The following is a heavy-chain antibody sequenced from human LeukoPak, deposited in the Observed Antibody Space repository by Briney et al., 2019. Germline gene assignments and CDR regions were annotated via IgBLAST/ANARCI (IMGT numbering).Heavy chain of an antibody. CDR2: ISYDESNK. Sequence: PGGSLRLSCAPSGFSFSSYGMHWVRQAPGKGLEWVAVISYDESNKYYGDSVKGRFTISRDNSKNTLYLQMDSLGAEDTAVYCCAKTNRGVVAPNFYFDYWGRGTLVTVSS. V-gene: IGHV3-30*18. CDR3: AKTNRGVVAPNFYFDY. J-gene: IGHJ4*02. D-gene: IGHD2-15*01. CDR1: GFSFSSYG.